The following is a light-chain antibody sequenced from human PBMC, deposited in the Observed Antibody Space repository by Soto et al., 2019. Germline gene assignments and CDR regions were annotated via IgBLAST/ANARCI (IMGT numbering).Light chain of an antibody. CDR2: STN. Sequence: QSVLTQPPSASGTPGQRVTISCSGSSSNIGSKTVNWFQQVPGTAPKLLIYSTNQRPSGVPDRLSGSKSGTSAFLAISGLQSEDEADYYCSSYTSSSTVVFGGGTKVTVL. CDR1: SSNIGSKT. CDR3: SSYTSSSTVV. V-gene: IGLV1-44*01. J-gene: IGLJ2*01.